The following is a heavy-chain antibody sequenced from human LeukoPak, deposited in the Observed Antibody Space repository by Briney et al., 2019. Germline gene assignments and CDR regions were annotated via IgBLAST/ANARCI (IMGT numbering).Heavy chain of an antibody. J-gene: IGHJ5*02. CDR3: ARRMLRVTIFGVVLQWFDP. Sequence: GGSVKVSCKASGGTFSSYAISWVRQAPGQGLEWMGGIIPIFGTANYAHKFQGRVTITSDDSTRNAYMQLRSIRSDDTAVYYCARRMLRVTIFGVVLQWFDPWGQGTLVTVSS. V-gene: IGHV1-69*05. CDR2: IIPIFGTA. CDR1: GGTFSSYA. D-gene: IGHD3-3*01.